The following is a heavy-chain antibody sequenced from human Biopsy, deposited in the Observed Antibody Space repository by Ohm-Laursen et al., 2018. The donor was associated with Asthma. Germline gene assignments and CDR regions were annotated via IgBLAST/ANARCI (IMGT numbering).Heavy chain of an antibody. Sequence: SETLSLTCSLSSGSGGYMRSGNYYWTWIRQHPGKGLEWIGSIYYSGSTYYNPSLKSRVSISIDTSKNQFSLKLSSVTAADTAVYYCARAQDYYDSRGYYRSFDYWGQGTLVTVSS. D-gene: IGHD3-22*01. V-gene: IGHV4-31*02. CDR1: SGSGGYMRSGNYY. J-gene: IGHJ4*02. CDR2: IYYSGST. CDR3: ARAQDYYDSRGYYRSFDY.